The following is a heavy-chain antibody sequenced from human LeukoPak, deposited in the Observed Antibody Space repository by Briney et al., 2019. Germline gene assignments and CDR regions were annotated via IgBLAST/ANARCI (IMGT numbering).Heavy chain of an antibody. CDR3: ASRYSYGSIDAFDI. Sequence: GESLKIYCKGSGYRFTSYWIGWVRQMPGKGLEWMGIIYPGDSDTRYSPSFQGQVTISADKSNSTAYLQWSSLKASDTAMYYCASRYSYGSIDAFDIWGQGTMVTVSS. V-gene: IGHV5-51*01. J-gene: IGHJ3*02. CDR1: GYRFTSYW. D-gene: IGHD5-18*01. CDR2: IYPGDSDT.